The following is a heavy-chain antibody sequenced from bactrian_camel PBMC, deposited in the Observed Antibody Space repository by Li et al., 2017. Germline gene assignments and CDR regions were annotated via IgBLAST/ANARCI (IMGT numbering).Heavy chain of an antibody. D-gene: IGHD8*01. CDR1: GSTPSSYC. J-gene: IGHJ4*01. CDR2: IFTASRRA. CDR3: AARTNCFSGSWSRTYEYDY. V-gene: IGHV3S6*01. Sequence: QVQLVESGGGSVQAGGSLRLSCKVSGSTPSSYCMGWFRQAPGNEREGVAGIFTASRRAYYADSVKGRFTMSQDNAKSTLYLQMNSLKPEDSAMYYCAARTNCFSGSWSRTYEYDYWGQGTQVTVS.